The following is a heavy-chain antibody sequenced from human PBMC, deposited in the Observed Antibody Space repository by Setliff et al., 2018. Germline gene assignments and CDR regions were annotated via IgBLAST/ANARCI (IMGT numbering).Heavy chain of an antibody. D-gene: IGHD3-10*01. CDR3: ARDPVKQLVNWFDP. V-gene: IGHV4-39*07. J-gene: IGHJ5*02. CDR1: GGSMSSSGYY. CDR2: IYYSGST. Sequence: ASETLSLTCTVFGGSMSSSGYYWAWIRQSPGKGLEWIGSIYYSGSTYYNPSLKGRATISLDTSKNQFSLKLNSVTAADTAVYYCARDPVKQLVNWFDPWGQGTLVTVSS.